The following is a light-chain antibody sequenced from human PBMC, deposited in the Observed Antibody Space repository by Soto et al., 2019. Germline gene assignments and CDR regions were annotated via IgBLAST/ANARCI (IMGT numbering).Light chain of an antibody. CDR3: QQSEQAGPPVT. Sequence: DIILTQSPAIVSVSPGERATLSCRASRSVSTNLAWYQHKHGQAPRRLIFGASPRVTDIPPRFSGTGSGTEFHLSITVLKSEGFGIYYCQQSEQAGPPVTFGGGTKVEI. J-gene: IGKJ4*01. V-gene: IGKV3D-15*01. CDR1: RSVSTN. CDR2: GAS.